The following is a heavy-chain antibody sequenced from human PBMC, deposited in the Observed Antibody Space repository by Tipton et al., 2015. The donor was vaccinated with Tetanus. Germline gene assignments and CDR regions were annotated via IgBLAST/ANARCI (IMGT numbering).Heavy chain of an antibody. CDR3: AREADCSGGSCFSGDFDT. J-gene: IGHJ4*02. CDR1: GFIFSSYG. V-gene: IGHV3-33*01. CDR2: SWYDGTDK. D-gene: IGHD2-15*01. Sequence: AASGFIFSSYGIHWVRQAPGKGLEWLAVSWYDGTDKYYAGSVKGRFTISRDNSKNTLYLQMNSLRAEDTALYYCAREADCSGGSCFSGDFDTWGQGTQVTVSS.